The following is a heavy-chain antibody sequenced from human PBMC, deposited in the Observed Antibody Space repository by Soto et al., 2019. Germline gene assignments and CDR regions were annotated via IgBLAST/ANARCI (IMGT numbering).Heavy chain of an antibody. CDR2: INHSGST. Sequence: SETLSLTCAAYGGSFSGYYWSWIRQPPGKGLEWIGEINHSGSTNYNPSLKSRVTISVDTSKNQFSLKLSSVTAADTAVYYCARTSSQTLLGFLECHLGGFDPWGQVSLVTV. J-gene: IGHJ5*02. CDR1: GGSFSGYY. V-gene: IGHV4-34*01. CDR3: ARTSSQTLLGFLECHLGGFDP. D-gene: IGHD3-3*01.